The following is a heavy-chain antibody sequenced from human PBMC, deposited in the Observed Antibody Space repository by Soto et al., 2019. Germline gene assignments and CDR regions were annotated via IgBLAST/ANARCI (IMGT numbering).Heavy chain of an antibody. V-gene: IGHV1-18*01. J-gene: IGHJ4*02. CDR2: ISAYNGNT. CDR3: ARAKRDYGDYYFDY. CDR1: GYTFTSYG. Sequence: ASVKVSCKASGYTFTSYGISWVRQAPGQGLEWMGWISAYNGNTNYAQKLQGRVTMTTDTSTSTASMELRSLRSDDTAVYYCARAKRDYGDYYFDYWGQGTLVTVSS. D-gene: IGHD4-17*01.